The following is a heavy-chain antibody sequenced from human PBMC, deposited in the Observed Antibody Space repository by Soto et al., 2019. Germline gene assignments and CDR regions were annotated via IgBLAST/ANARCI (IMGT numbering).Heavy chain of an antibody. CDR3: ASSPGSLAGDY. V-gene: IGHV4-4*02. CDR2: VYHSGST. Sequence: QVPLLQSGPGLVKPSGTLSLTCAVSSDFISTSTWWSWVRQPPGRGLELIGEVYHSGSTNYNPSLKSRVTISVDKTKNQFSLHLSSVTAAYKAVYYCASSPGSLAGDYWGQGTLVTVSS. CDR1: SDFISTSTW. D-gene: IGHD2-15*01. J-gene: IGHJ4*02.